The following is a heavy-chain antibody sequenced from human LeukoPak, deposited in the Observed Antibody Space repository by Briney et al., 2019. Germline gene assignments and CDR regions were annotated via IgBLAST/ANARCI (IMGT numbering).Heavy chain of an antibody. CDR2: IKQDGSEK. J-gene: IGHJ4*02. D-gene: IGHD4-17*01. CDR1: GFTFSTYW. V-gene: IGHV3-7*01. Sequence: GSLRLSCAASGFTFSTYWMSWVRQAPGKGLEWVANIKQDGSEKYYVDSVKGRFTISRDNAENSLYLQMDSLRAEDTAVYYARDTYGDGDHWGQGILVTVSS. CDR3: ARDTYGDGDH.